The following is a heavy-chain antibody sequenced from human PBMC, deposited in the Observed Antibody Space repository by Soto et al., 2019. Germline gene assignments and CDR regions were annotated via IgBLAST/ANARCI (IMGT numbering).Heavy chain of an antibody. CDR1: GLSLSTSGEA. D-gene: IGHD3-10*02. CDR2: IYWDDDK. V-gene: IGHV2-5*02. CDR3: AHYVSTSPAGWFDP. J-gene: IGHJ5*02. Sequence: QITLKESGPTLVKPTQTLTLTCTFSGLSLSTSGEAVGWIRQPPGKALEWLALIYWDDDKRYNPTLKTRLTITKDTSKNHLVLTLTNMAPVDTATYYCAHYVSTSPAGWFDPWGQGILVTVSS.